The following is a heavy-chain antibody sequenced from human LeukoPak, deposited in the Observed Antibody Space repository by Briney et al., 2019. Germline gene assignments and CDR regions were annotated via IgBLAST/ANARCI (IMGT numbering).Heavy chain of an antibody. Sequence: GGSLRLSCAASGFTFSSYGMSWVRQAPGKGLEWVSSISTSSGYIYYADSVKGRFTISRDNSKNTLYLQMNSLRVEDTAVYYCAKGYGTTGTASSNWFDPWGQGTLVTVSS. V-gene: IGHV3-23*01. D-gene: IGHD1-1*01. J-gene: IGHJ5*02. CDR2: ISTSSGYI. CDR1: GFTFSSYG. CDR3: AKGYGTTGTASSNWFDP.